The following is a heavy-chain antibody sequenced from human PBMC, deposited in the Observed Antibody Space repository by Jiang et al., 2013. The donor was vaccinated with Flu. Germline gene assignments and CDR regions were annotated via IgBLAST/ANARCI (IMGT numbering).Heavy chain of an antibody. D-gene: IGHD3-3*01. J-gene: IGHJ4*02. CDR2: INPNSGGT. CDR3: AGGDFWSGFEY. Sequence: AEVKKPGSSVKVSCKASGGTFSSYAISWVRQAPGQGLEWMGWINPNSGGTNYAQKFQGRVTMTRDTPISTAYMELSRLRSDDTAVYYCAGGDFWSGFEYWGQGTLVTVSS. V-gene: IGHV1-2*02. CDR1: GGTFSSYA.